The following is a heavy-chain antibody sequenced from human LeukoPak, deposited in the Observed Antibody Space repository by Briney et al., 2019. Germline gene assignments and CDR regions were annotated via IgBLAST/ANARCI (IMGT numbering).Heavy chain of an antibody. CDR1: GSSGDTFNSHG. Sequence: ASVKASCKASGSSGDTFNSHGVSWVRQAPGQGLEWMGWINPNSGATNYAQKFQGRVTMTRDTSISTAYMELSRLRSDDTAFYYCARSAPTLTYDILTGYLGYWGQGTLVTVSS. CDR2: INPNSGAT. CDR3: ARSAPTLTYDILTGYLGY. D-gene: IGHD3-9*01. V-gene: IGHV1-2*02. J-gene: IGHJ4*02.